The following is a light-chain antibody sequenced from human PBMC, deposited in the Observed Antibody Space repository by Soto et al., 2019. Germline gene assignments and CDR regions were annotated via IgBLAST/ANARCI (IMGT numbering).Light chain of an antibody. J-gene: IGLJ1*01. Sequence: QSVLTQPASVSGSPGQSITISCSGASNDIGDYNYVSWYQQHPGKGPRLIIFDVSHRPSGVSNRFSGSKSDNTASLTISGLQAEDEADYYCSSYTGGNPSYVFGTGTKVTVL. CDR3: SSYTGGNPSYV. CDR1: SNDIGDYNY. V-gene: IGLV2-14*03. CDR2: DVS.